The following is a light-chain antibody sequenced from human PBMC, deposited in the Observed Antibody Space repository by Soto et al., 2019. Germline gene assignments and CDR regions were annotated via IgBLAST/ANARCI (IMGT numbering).Light chain of an antibody. Sequence: ETVLTQSPATLSLSPGERATLSCRASQSISNSLAWYQHKPGQAPRLLIYDASNRATGIPARFSGSGSGTDFTLTISSLEAEDIAVYYCQQRSNWTLFGGGTKVQIE. J-gene: IGKJ4*01. V-gene: IGKV3-11*01. CDR2: DAS. CDR3: QQRSNWTL. CDR1: QSISNS.